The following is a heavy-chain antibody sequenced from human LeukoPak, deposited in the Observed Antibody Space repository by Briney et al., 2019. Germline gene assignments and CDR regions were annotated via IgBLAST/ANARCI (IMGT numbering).Heavy chain of an antibody. J-gene: IGHJ6*02. V-gene: IGHV1-18*01. D-gene: IGHD6-19*01. CDR2: ISAYNGNT. CDR3: ARGYSSGWFYYYYGMDV. CDR1: GYTFTSYG. Sequence: ASVKVSCEASGYTFTSYGISWVRQAPGQGLEWMGWISAYNGNTNYAQKLQGRVTMTTDTSTSTAYMELRSLRSDDTAVYYCARGYSSGWFYYYYGMDVWGQGTTVTVSS.